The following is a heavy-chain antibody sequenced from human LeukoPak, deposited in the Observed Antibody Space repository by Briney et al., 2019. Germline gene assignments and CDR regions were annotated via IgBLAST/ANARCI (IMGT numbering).Heavy chain of an antibody. Sequence: PSETLSLTCTVSGGSISNYYWSWIRQPPGKGLEWIGYIYYSGSTKYNPSLKSRVTISVDTSKNQFSLRLSSVTAADTAVYYCARVVEQWLVLYYYYYMDVWGKGTTVTISS. J-gene: IGHJ6*03. CDR1: GGSISNYY. D-gene: IGHD6-19*01. CDR3: ARVVEQWLVLYYYYYMDV. CDR2: IYYSGST. V-gene: IGHV4-59*01.